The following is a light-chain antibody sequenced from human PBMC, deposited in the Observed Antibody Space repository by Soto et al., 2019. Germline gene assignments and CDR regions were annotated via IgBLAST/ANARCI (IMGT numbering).Light chain of an antibody. J-gene: IGKJ4*01. V-gene: IGKV3D-15*01. CDR1: QSVSYY. CDR2: DAS. Sequence: EIVLTQSPGTLSLSPGERATLSCRASQSVSYYLAWYQQKPGQTPRLLIYDASSRATGVPDRFSGSRSGTEFTLTINSLQSEDFAVYYCQRYNNWPLTFGGGTKVDIK. CDR3: QRYNNWPLT.